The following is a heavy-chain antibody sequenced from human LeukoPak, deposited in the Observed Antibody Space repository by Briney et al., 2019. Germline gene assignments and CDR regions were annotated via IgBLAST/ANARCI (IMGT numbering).Heavy chain of an antibody. D-gene: IGHD1-14*01. V-gene: IGHV1-18*01. CDR1: GYTFTSYG. Sequence: ASVKVSCKASGYTFTSYGISWVRQAPGQGLEWMGWISAYNGNTNYAQKHQGRVTMTTDTSTSTAYMELRSLRSDDTAVYYCARYVTTRRYYYMDVWGKGTTVTVSS. CDR2: ISAYNGNT. CDR3: ARYVTTRRYYYMDV. J-gene: IGHJ6*03.